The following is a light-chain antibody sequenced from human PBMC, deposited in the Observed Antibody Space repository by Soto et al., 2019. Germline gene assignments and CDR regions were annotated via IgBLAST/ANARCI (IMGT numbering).Light chain of an antibody. Sequence: DIVMTQSPDSLPVSLGERATINCKSSQSVLYTSNNKNYLAWYQQKPGQPPKLLIYWASTRESGVPDRFSGSGAGTDFTLTSTSLEAEDVAVYYCQQYYSTPQTFGQGTKLEIK. CDR1: QSVLYTSNNKNY. V-gene: IGKV4-1*01. J-gene: IGKJ2*01. CDR3: QQYYSTPQT. CDR2: WAS.